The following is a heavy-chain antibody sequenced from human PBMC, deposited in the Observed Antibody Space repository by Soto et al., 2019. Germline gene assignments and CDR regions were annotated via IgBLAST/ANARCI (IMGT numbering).Heavy chain of an antibody. Sequence: PSETLSLTCTVSGGSVSSGSYYWSWIRQPPGKGLEWIGYFYYSGSTNYNPSLKSRVTISVDTSKNQFSLKLRSVTAADTAVYYCARTYGGYYDYWGQGTLVTVSS. CDR2: FYYSGST. CDR1: GGSVSSGSYY. CDR3: ARTYGGYYDY. D-gene: IGHD2-8*01. J-gene: IGHJ4*02. V-gene: IGHV4-61*01.